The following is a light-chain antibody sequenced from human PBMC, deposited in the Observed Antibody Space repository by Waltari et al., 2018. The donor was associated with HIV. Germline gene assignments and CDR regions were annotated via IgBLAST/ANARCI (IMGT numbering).Light chain of an antibody. J-gene: IGKJ1*01. CDR1: QSIDYY. CDR3: QQSYITPRT. V-gene: IGKV1-39*01. CDR2: AAS. Sequence: DIQMTQSPSSLSASVGDRVTITCRASQSIDYYLSWYQQQPGKAPNLLIHAASTLQSGVPSRFSGSSTGTDFTLTISSLQPEDFATYYCQQSYITPRTFGLGTKVE.